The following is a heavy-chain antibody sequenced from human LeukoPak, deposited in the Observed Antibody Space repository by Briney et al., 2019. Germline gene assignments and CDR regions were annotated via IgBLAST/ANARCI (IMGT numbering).Heavy chain of an antibody. D-gene: IGHD6-19*01. CDR3: ARLSSVSSSGWYYFDY. Sequence: PGGSLRLSCAASGFTFSSYAMSWIRQPPGKGLEWIGYIYYSGSTNYNPSLKSRVTISVDTSKNQFSLKLSSVTAADTAVYYCARLSSVSSSGWYYFDYWGQGTLVTVSS. J-gene: IGHJ4*02. CDR2: IYYSGST. CDR1: GFTFSSYA. V-gene: IGHV4-59*08.